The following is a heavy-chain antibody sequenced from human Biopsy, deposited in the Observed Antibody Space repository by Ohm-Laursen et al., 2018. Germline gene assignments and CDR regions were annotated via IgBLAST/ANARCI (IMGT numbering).Heavy chain of an antibody. CDR2: ISPKSGGT. Sequence: SVKVSCKASGGTFSSYSISWVRQAPGQGLEWMGWISPKSGGTNYAQKFQGNITMTKNMSMSTAYMEMSRLRSDDTAVYYCALQSVAQMKNFDYWGQGTLVTVSS. CDR3: ALQSVAQMKNFDY. D-gene: IGHD6-19*01. J-gene: IGHJ4*02. V-gene: IGHV1-2*02. CDR1: GGTFSSYS.